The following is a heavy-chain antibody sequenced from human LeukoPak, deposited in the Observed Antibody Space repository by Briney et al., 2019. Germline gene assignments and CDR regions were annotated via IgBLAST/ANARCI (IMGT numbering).Heavy chain of an antibody. CDR1: GFTVSSKY. J-gene: IGHJ6*03. Sequence: GGSLRLSCAASGFTVSSKYMSWVRQAPGKGLEWVSIIYSGDNTYYADSVKGRFTISRDNSKNTLYFQMNGLRAEDTAVYCCASSASSGYRYMDVWGKGTTVTVSS. D-gene: IGHD3-22*01. V-gene: IGHV3-53*01. CDR2: IYSGDNT. CDR3: ASSASSGYRYMDV.